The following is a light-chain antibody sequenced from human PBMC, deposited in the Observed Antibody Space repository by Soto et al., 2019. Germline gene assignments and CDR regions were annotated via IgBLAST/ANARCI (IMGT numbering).Light chain of an antibody. Sequence: SLMTQSKDRKTLSPGRVYTLSCRASQSVGSYLAWYQQKPGQAPRLLIYGASNRATGIPDRFIGSGSGTDFTLPISRLEPEDFAVYYCPQYGSSGTFGQGTKVDIK. J-gene: IGKJ1*01. V-gene: IGKV3-20*01. CDR1: QSVGSY. CDR3: PQYGSSGT. CDR2: GAS.